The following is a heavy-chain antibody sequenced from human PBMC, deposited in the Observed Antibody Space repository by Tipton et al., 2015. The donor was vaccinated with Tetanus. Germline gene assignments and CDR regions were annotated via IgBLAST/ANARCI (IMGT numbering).Heavy chain of an antibody. Sequence: QLVQSGGGVVQPGRSLRLSCAASGSTFSSYSMHWVRQVPGKGLEWVASLWPDGSIKHYVDSVKGRFAISRENFKNTVYLEMSTLRAEDTALYYCARENSVAGTRAFDYWGQGTLVTVSS. V-gene: IGHV3-33*01. CDR3: ARENSVAGTRAFDY. D-gene: IGHD6-19*01. CDR1: GSTFSSYS. CDR2: LWPDGSIK. J-gene: IGHJ4*02.